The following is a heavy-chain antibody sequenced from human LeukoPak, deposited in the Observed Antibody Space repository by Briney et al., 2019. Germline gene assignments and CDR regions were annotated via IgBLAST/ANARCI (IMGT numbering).Heavy chain of an antibody. Sequence: PGRSLRLSCAASGFTFSSYAMHWVRQAPGKGLEWVAVISYDGSNKYYADSVKGRFTISRDNSKNTLYLQMNSLRAEDTAVYYCARDQGDGYNDYYYYGMDVWGQGTTVTVS. CDR3: ARDQGDGYNDYYYYGMDV. J-gene: IGHJ6*02. V-gene: IGHV3-30*04. CDR1: GFTFSSYA. CDR2: ISYDGSNK. D-gene: IGHD5-24*01.